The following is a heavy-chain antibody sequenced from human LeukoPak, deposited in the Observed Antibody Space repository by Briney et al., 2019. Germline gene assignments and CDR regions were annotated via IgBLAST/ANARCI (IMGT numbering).Heavy chain of an antibody. CDR3: ARKTYYYDSSDYGWFDP. D-gene: IGHD3-22*01. CDR2: ISSNGSST. J-gene: IGHJ5*02. Sequence: GGSLRLSCAASGFIFSSYAMHWVRQAPGKGLEYVSAISSNGSSTYYANSVKGRFTISRDNAKNSLHLQMNSLTAEDTAVYYCARKTYYYDSSDYGWFDPWGQGTLVTVSS. V-gene: IGHV3-64*01. CDR1: GFIFSSYA.